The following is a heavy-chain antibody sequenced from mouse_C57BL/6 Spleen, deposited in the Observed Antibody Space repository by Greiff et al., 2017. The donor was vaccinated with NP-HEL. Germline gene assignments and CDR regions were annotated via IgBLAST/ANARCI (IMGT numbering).Heavy chain of an antibody. V-gene: IGHV1-64*01. D-gene: IGHD1-1*02. CDR3: ARSGGSVRYFDV. CDR2: IHPNSGST. Sequence: QVQLQQPGAELVKPGASVKLSCKASGYTFTSYWMHWVKQRPGQGLEWIGMIHPNSGSTNYNEKFKSKATLTVDKSSSTAYMQLSSLTSEDSAVYYCARSGGSVRYFDVWGTGTTVTVSS. J-gene: IGHJ1*03. CDR1: GYTFTSYW.